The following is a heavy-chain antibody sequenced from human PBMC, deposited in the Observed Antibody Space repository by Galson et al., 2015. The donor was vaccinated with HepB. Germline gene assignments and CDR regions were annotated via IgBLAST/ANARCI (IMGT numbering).Heavy chain of an antibody. V-gene: IGHV3-11*06. CDR2: ISSSSSYT. D-gene: IGHD2-2*03. CDR1: GFTFSDYY. J-gene: IGHJ3*02. Sequence: SLRLSCAASGFTFSDYYMSWIRQAPGKGLEWVSYISSSSSYTNYADSVKGRFTISRDNAKNSLYLQMNSLRAEDTAVYYCARHDRHGYCSSTSCYGGDAFDIWGQGTMVTVSS. CDR3: ARHDRHGYCSSTSCYGGDAFDI.